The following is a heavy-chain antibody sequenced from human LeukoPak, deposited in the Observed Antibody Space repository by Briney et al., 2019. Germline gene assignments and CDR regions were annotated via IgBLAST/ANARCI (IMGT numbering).Heavy chain of an antibody. CDR1: GYTFTSYA. CDR3: ARGYSSGWSGFDY. J-gene: IGHJ4*02. V-gene: IGHV1-3*01. D-gene: IGHD6-19*01. CDR2: INGGNANT. Sequence: ASVKVSCKASGYTFTSYAVHWVRQAPGQSLEWMGWINGGNANTKYSQKFQGRVTITRDTSASTAYMEVSSLRSEDTAVYYCARGYSSGWSGFDYWGQGTLVTVSS.